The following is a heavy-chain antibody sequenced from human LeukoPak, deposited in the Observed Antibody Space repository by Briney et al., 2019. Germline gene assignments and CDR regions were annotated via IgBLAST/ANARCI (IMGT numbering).Heavy chain of an antibody. Sequence: ASVKVSCKASGYTFTSYPISWVRQAPGQGLEWMGWISVYNSNTKYAQNVQGRVTMTTDRSTSTAYLDLSSLKSDDTAVYYCARDRRELRYVDWLLDYWGQGTLVTVSS. CDR3: ARDRRELRYVDWLLDY. CDR1: GYTFTSYP. CDR2: ISVYNSNT. J-gene: IGHJ4*02. V-gene: IGHV1-18*01. D-gene: IGHD3-9*01.